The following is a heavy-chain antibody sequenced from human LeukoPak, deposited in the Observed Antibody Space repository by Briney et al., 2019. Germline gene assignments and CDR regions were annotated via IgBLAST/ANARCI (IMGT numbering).Heavy chain of an antibody. Sequence: SETLSLTCTVSGGSFSSHYWTWIRQSAGKGLEWLGRIYTSGTTHFNPSFESRLSISLDTSKAQFSLKLTSVTAADTAVYFCARGSPSAASFFSYWGQGTLVTVSS. CDR2: IYTSGTT. V-gene: IGHV4-4*07. CDR1: GGSFSSHY. J-gene: IGHJ4*02. D-gene: IGHD1-26*01. CDR3: ARGSPSAASFFSY.